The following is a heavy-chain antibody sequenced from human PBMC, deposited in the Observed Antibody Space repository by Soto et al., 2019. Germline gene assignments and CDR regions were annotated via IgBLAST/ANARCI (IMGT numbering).Heavy chain of an antibody. J-gene: IGHJ5*02. Sequence: EVQLVESGGGLVQPGRSLRLSCAASGFTFDDYAMHWVRQAPGKGLEWVSGISWNSGSIGYADSVKGRFTISRDNAKNSLYLQMNSLRAEDTALYYCAKDGSSSWTRGWFDPWGQGTPVTVSS. V-gene: IGHV3-9*01. D-gene: IGHD6-13*01. CDR3: AKDGSSSWTRGWFDP. CDR2: ISWNSGSI. CDR1: GFTFDDYA.